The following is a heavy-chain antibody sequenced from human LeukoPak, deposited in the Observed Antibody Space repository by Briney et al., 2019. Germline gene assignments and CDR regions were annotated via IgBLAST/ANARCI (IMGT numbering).Heavy chain of an antibody. CDR1: GGTLSSYA. J-gene: IGHJ5*02. Sequence: SVKVSRKASGGTLSSYAISWVRQAPGEGLEWMGGIIPMFPTTNYAQKFQGRLTITTDESTSTAYMELSSLRSEDTAVYYCARVAVAGKRGDFWFDPWGQGTLVTVSS. V-gene: IGHV1-69*05. CDR3: ARVAVAGKRGDFWFDP. CDR2: IIPMFPTT. D-gene: IGHD6-19*01.